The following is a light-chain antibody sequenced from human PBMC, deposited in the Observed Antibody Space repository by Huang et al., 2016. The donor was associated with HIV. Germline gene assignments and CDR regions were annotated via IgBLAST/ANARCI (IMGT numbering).Light chain of an antibody. CDR1: QGISNS. Sequence: DIQMTQSPSSLSASVGDRVTITCRASQGISNSLAWYQQKPGKDPKLLLYAASRLKSGVPSRFSGSGSGTDYTLTISSLQPEDFATYYCQQYYSTPPITFGRGTRLEIK. V-gene: IGKV1-NL1*01. CDR3: QQYYSTPPIT. J-gene: IGKJ5*01. CDR2: AAS.